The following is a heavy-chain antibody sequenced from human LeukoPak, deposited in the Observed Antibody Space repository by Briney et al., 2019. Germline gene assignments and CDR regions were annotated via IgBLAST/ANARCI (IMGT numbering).Heavy chain of an antibody. CDR3: ARALMVRGVIGNWFDP. V-gene: IGHV1-18*01. Sequence: GASVKVSCKASGYTFTSYGISWVRQAPGQGLEWRGWISAYNGNTNYAQKLQGRVTMTTDTSTSTAYMELRSLRSDDTAVYYCARALMVRGVIGNWFDPWGQGTLVTVSS. CDR1: GYTFTSYG. J-gene: IGHJ5*02. D-gene: IGHD3-10*01. CDR2: ISAYNGNT.